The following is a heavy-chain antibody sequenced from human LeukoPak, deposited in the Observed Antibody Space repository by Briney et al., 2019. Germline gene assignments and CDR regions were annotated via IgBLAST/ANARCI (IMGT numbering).Heavy chain of an antibody. CDR2: ITRSSIYT. D-gene: IGHD3-3*01. Sequence: AGGSLRLSCAGSGFTFSSYSMTWVRQAPGKGLEWVSSITRSSIYTYYADSVKGRFTISRDNAKKSLYLQMNSLRTEDTAVYYCARAGLARRDLYYYYMDVWGKGTTVTVSS. CDR1: GFTFSSYS. CDR3: ARAGLARRDLYYYYMDV. J-gene: IGHJ6*03. V-gene: IGHV3-21*01.